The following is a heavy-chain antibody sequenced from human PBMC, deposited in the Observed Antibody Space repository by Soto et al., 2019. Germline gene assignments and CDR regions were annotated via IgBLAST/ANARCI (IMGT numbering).Heavy chain of an antibody. D-gene: IGHD3-16*01. CDR3: ARHSSKFGGWFDP. CDR2: IYYSGST. J-gene: IGHJ5*02. CDR1: GGSISSSSYY. Sequence: QLQLQESGPGLVKPSETLSLTCTVSGGSISSSSYYWGWIRQPPGKGLEWIGSIYYSGSTYYNPSLKSRVTVAVDTSKNQFSLTLSSVTAADTAVYYCARHSSKFGGWFDPWGQGTLVTVSS. V-gene: IGHV4-39*01.